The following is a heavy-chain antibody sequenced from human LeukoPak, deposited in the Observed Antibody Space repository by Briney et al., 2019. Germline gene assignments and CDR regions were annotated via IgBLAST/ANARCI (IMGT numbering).Heavy chain of an antibody. CDR2: ISSSGSTI. CDR3: ARGSSSSWSAYEYNWFGP. D-gene: IGHD6-13*01. V-gene: IGHV3-48*03. Sequence: PGGSLRLSCAASGFTFSSYAMSWVRQAPGKGLEWVSYISSSGSTIYYADSVKGRFTISRDNAKNSLYLQMNSLRAEDTAVYYCARGSSSSWSAYEYNWFGPWGQGTLVTVSS. J-gene: IGHJ5*02. CDR1: GFTFSSYA.